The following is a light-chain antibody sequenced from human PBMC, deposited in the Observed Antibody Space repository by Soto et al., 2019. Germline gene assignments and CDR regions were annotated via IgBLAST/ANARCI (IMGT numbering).Light chain of an antibody. CDR3: QQYNSYQYT. J-gene: IGKJ2*01. Sequence: DIQMTQSPSTLSASVGDRVTITCRASQSIGHWLAWYQQKPGKAPKVLIYGASSLESGVPSRLSGRGSGTEFTLTISSLKPDHFATYYCQQYNSYQYTFGQGTKLEIK. CDR2: GAS. CDR1: QSIGHW. V-gene: IGKV1-5*03.